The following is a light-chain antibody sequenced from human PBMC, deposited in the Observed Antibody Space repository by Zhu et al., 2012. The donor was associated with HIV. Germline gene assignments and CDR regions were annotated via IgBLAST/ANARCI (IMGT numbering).Light chain of an antibody. J-gene: IGKJ2*01. V-gene: IGKV3-20*01. CDR3: QHYVPSPMYT. Sequence: EIVLTQSPATLSLSPGERATLSCRASRSVSKYLAWYQQKPGQAPRLLIYGASRRVTGIPDRFSGSGSGTDFTLTISRLEPEDFAVYYCQHYVPSPMYTFGQGTKLEIK. CDR2: GAS. CDR1: RSVSKY.